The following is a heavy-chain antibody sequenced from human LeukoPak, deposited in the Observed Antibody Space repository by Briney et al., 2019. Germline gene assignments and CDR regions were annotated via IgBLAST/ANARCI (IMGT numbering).Heavy chain of an antibody. Sequence: SETLSLTCTVSGGSISTYYCGWIRQPPGKGLEWIGYINYSGSTNYNPSLKSRVTISGDTSKNQFSLKLSSVTAADTAVYYCASSPPGTEYFHHWGQGTLVTVSS. CDR2: INYSGST. J-gene: IGHJ1*01. CDR3: ASSPPGTEYFHH. V-gene: IGHV4-59*08. CDR1: GGSISTYY.